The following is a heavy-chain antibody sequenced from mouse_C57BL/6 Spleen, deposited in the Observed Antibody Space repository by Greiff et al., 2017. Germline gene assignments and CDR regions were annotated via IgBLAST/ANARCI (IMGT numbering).Heavy chain of an antibody. CDR3: ARSHYYGSSYDYAMDY. J-gene: IGHJ4*01. Sequence: EVMLVESGAELVKPGASVKLSCTASGFNIKDYYMHWVKQRTEQGLEWIGRIDPEDGETKYAPKFQGKATITADTSSNTAYLQLSSLTSEDTAVYYCARSHYYGSSYDYAMDYWGQGTSVTVSS. CDR2: IDPEDGET. CDR1: GFNIKDYY. V-gene: IGHV14-2*01. D-gene: IGHD1-1*01.